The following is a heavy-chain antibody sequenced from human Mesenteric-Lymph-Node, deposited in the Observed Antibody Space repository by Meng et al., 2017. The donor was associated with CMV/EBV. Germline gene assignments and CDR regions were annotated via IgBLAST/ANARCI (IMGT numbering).Heavy chain of an antibody. CDR1: GFTFSDYT. V-gene: IGHV3-21*01. D-gene: IGHD5-18*01. CDR2: ISSGSGYM. Sequence: ASGFTFSDYTMNWVRQAPGKGLEWVSSISSGSGYMYYTDSVKGRFTISRDNAKNSLYLQTNSLRAEDTAVYYCVREVGYAYGGFDFWGQGTLVTVSS. CDR3: VREVGYAYGGFDF. J-gene: IGHJ4*02.